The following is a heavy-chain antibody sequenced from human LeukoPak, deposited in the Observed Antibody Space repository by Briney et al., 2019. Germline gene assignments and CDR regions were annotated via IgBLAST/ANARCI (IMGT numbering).Heavy chain of an antibody. V-gene: IGHV4-34*01. Sequence: PSETLSLTCAVYGGSFSSYYWSWIRQPPGKGLEWIGEINHSGSTNYNPSLKSRVTISVDTSKNQFSLKLSSVTAADTAVYYCARLRMGPRTRGSAFGIWGQGTMVTVSS. CDR2: INHSGST. J-gene: IGHJ3*02. CDR1: GGSFSSYY. D-gene: IGHD2-15*01. CDR3: ARLRMGPRTRGSAFGI.